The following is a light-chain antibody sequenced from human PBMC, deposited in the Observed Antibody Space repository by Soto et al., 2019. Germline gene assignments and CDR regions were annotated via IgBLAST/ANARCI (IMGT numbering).Light chain of an antibody. Sequence: QSALTQPPSASGSPGQSVTISCTGTSSDVGGYNYVSWYQQHPGKAPKLMIYEVSKRPSGVPERFSGSKSGNTASLTVSGLQAEDEADYDCSSYAGSNNLVVFGGGTKLTVL. CDR1: SSDVGGYNY. CDR2: EVS. V-gene: IGLV2-8*01. J-gene: IGLJ2*01. CDR3: SSYAGSNNLVV.